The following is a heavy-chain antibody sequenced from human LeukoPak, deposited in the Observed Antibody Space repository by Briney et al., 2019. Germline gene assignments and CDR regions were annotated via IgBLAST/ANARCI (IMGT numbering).Heavy chain of an antibody. D-gene: IGHD1-26*01. CDR2: IYPDDSDT. Sequence: GESLKISCKGSGYSFTNYWIGWERQMPGKGLEWMGIIYPDDSDTRYSPSFQGQVTISADKSTSTAYLQWSSLKASDTAMYYCARQVAATYFSDYWGQGTLVTVSS. J-gene: IGHJ4*02. V-gene: IGHV5-51*01. CDR1: GYSFTNYW. CDR3: ARQVAATYFSDY.